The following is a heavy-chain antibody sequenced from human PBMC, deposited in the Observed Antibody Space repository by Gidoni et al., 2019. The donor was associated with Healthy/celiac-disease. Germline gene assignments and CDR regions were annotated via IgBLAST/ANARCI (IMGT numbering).Heavy chain of an antibody. CDR1: GFTFSSYA. V-gene: IGHV3-23*01. CDR3: AKGTKRLIWELLDY. CDR2: ISGSGGST. Sequence: EVQLLESGGGLVQPGGSLRLSCAASGFTFSSYAMSWVRQAPGKGLGWVSAISGSGGSTYYADSVKGRFTISRDNSKNTLYLQMNSLRAEDTAVYYCAKGTKRLIWELLDYWGQGTLVTVSS. D-gene: IGHD1-26*01. J-gene: IGHJ4*02.